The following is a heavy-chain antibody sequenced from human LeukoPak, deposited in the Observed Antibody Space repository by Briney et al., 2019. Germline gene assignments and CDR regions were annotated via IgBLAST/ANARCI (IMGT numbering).Heavy chain of an antibody. CDR1: GGSISSGSYY. Sequence: SQTLSLTCTVSGGSISSGSYYWSWIRQPAGKGLEWIGRIYTSGSTNYNPSLKSRVTISVDTSKNQFSLKLSSVTAADTAVYYCARGGVYSYATRNYYYYYMDVWGKGTTVTISS. CDR2: IYTSGST. D-gene: IGHD5-18*01. J-gene: IGHJ6*03. CDR3: ARGGVYSYATRNYYYYYMDV. V-gene: IGHV4-61*02.